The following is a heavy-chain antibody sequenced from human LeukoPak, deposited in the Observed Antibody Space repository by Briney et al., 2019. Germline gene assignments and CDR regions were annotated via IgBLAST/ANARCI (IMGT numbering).Heavy chain of an antibody. Sequence: PGASVKVSCKASGYTFTKYVVHWVRQAPGQRPEWMGWINAGNGDTKYSQNFQDRVTITRDTSANTAYTELSSLTSEDTALYYCARDDCGDTCYPGGYWGQGTLVTVSS. CDR2: INAGNGDT. J-gene: IGHJ4*02. CDR1: GYTFTKYV. D-gene: IGHD2-21*01. CDR3: ARDDCGDTCYPGGY. V-gene: IGHV1-3*01.